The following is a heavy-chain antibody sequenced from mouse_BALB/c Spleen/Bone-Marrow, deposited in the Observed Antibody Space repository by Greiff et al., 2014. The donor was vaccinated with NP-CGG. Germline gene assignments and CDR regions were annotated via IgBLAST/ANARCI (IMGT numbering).Heavy chain of an antibody. CDR1: GFSLTSDG. CDR2: IWSGGST. V-gene: IGHV2-2*01. J-gene: IGHJ4*01. Sequence: VMLVESGPGLVQPSQSLSITCTVSGFSLTSDGIHWVRQSPRKGLEWLGVIWSGGSTDYNEAFISRLSISKDNSKSQVFFTMSSLQADDTAIYYCARNGHYYAMDFWGQGTSVTVSS. CDR3: ARNGHYYAMDF.